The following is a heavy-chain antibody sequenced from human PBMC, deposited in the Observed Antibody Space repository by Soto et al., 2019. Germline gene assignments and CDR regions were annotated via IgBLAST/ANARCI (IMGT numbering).Heavy chain of an antibody. CDR1: GFTVGSHA. CDR3: TRSRRSILMVYGFGGMAA. CDR2: ISGSGDGT. V-gene: IGHV3-23*01. Sequence: VQLLESGGGVVQRGGSLRLSCAASGFTVGSHAMSWVRQAPGKGLEWVSSISGSGDGTYYGDSVKGRFTISRDSSSSTLDLQMDKLRGEDTAVYFFTRSRRSILMVYGFGGMAASGQGTTVTVSS. J-gene: IGHJ6*02. D-gene: IGHD2-8*01.